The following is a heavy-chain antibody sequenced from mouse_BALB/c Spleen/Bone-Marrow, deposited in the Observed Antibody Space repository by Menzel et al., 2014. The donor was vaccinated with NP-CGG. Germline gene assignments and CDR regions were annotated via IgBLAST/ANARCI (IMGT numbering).Heavy chain of an antibody. Sequence: QVQLKQSGAELVKPGAPVKLSCKASGYTFTSYWMNWVKQRPGRGLEWIGRIDPSDSETHYNQKFKDKATLTVDKSPSTAYIQLSSLTSEDSAVYYCTRALGDGYYYAMDYWGQGTSVTVSS. V-gene: IGHV1-74*01. CDR2: IDPSDSET. CDR3: TRALGDGYYYAMDY. D-gene: IGHD2-3*01. J-gene: IGHJ4*01. CDR1: GYTFTSYW.